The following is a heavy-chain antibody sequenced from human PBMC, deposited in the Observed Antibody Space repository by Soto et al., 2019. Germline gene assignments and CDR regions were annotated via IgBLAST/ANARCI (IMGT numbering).Heavy chain of an antibody. CDR2: ISAYNGNT. CDR3: ARDRLRNDAFDI. CDR1: GYIFTSYG. Sequence: ASVKVSCKASGYIFTSYGTSWVRQAPGQGLEWMGWISAYNGNTNYAQKLQGRVTMTTDTSTSTAYMELRSLRSDDTAVYYCARDRLRNDAFDIWGQGTMVTVSS. J-gene: IGHJ3*02. V-gene: IGHV1-18*01. D-gene: IGHD3-16*01.